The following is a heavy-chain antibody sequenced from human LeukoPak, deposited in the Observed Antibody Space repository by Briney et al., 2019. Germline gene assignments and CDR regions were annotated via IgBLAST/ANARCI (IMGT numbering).Heavy chain of an antibody. Sequence: WASVKVSCKASGYTFTSYAMNWVRQAPGQGLEWMGWINTNTGNPTYAQGFTGRFVFSLDTSVSTAYLQISSLKAEDTAVYYCARLDYDSNVSTTHLDYWGQGTLVTVSS. D-gene: IGHD3-22*01. J-gene: IGHJ4*02. CDR3: ARLDYDSNVSTTHLDY. V-gene: IGHV7-4-1*02. CDR1: GYTFTSYA. CDR2: INTNTGNP.